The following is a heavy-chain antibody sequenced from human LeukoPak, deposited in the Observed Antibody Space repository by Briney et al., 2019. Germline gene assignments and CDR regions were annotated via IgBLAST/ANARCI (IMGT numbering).Heavy chain of an antibody. CDR3: ARAEMATIYFHC. Sequence: PGRSLRLSCAAPVFTFSSYAMHWVRAAPGKGLEWVAVISYDGSNKYYADSVKGRFTISRDNSKNTLYLRMNSPRAEDTGVYYCARAEMATIYFHCWGQGTLVTVSS. V-gene: IGHV3-30*04. D-gene: IGHD5-24*01. J-gene: IGHJ4*02. CDR2: ISYDGSNK. CDR1: VFTFSSYA.